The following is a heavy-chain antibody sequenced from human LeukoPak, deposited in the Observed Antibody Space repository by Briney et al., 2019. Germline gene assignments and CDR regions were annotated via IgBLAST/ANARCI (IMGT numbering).Heavy chain of an antibody. J-gene: IGHJ6*03. CDR3: ARARTDGFGEFLLGDYYMDV. CDR2: ISSSSSTI. D-gene: IGHD3-10*01. CDR1: GFTFSSYS. V-gene: IGHV3-48*04. Sequence: GGSLRLSCAASGFTFSSYSMNWVRQAPGKGLEWVSYISSSSSTIYYADSVKGRFTISRDNAKNSLYLQMNSLRAEDTAVYYCARARTDGFGEFLLGDYYMDVWGKGTTVTVSS.